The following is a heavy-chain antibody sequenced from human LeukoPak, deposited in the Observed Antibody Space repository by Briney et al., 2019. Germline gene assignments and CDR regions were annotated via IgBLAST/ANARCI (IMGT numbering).Heavy chain of an antibody. J-gene: IGHJ4*02. CDR3: TTGIKTADH. D-gene: IGHD2-15*01. CDR2: IRSKIDGGTT. CDR1: AFTSAEYA. V-gene: IGHV3-49*04. Sequence: GRSLRPACTTSAFTSAEYAMSWVRQAPGKGLEWVGFIRSKIDGGTTEYAASGKGRSPNSRADSQSISYLQVNSLKTEDTAVYYCTTGIKTADHWGQGTLATVSP.